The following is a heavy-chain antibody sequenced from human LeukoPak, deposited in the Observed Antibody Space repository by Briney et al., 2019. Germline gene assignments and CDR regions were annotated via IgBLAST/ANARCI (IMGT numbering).Heavy chain of an antibody. CDR1: GGTFSSYA. D-gene: IGHD4-17*01. CDR3: ARPAEVIDGDYDAFDI. V-gene: IGHV1-69*05. J-gene: IGHJ3*02. CDR2: IIPIFGTA. Sequence: SVKVSCKASGGTFSSYAISWVRQAPGQGLEWMGGIIPIFGTANYAQKFQGRVTITTDESTSTAYMELSSLRSEDTAVYYCARPAEVIDGDYDAFDIWGQGTMVTVSS.